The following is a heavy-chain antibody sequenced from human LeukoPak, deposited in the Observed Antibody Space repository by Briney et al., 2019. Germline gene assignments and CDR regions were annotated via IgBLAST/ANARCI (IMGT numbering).Heavy chain of an antibody. J-gene: IGHJ4*02. D-gene: IGHD3-10*02. Sequence: GGSLRLSCAASGFTFSSYGMHWVRQAPGKGPEWVAFIRYDGSNKYYADSVKGRFTISRDNSKNTLYVQMNSLRAEDTAVYYCAKESTMLSGSPDYWGQGTLVTVSS. V-gene: IGHV3-30*02. CDR2: IRYDGSNK. CDR3: AKESTMLSGSPDY. CDR1: GFTFSSYG.